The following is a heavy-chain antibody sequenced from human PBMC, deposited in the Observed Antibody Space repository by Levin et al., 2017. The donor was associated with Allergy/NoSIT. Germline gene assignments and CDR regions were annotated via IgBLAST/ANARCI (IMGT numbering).Heavy chain of an antibody. Sequence: PSETLSLTCTVSGGSFITSSYFWAWIRQPPGKGLEWLGSIYYSGTTYYNPSLKSRLTISIDTSTNQFSLKLRSVTAADTAVYYCARHTALLWFEELVFDSWGQGKLVAVS. D-gene: IGHD3-10*01. J-gene: IGHJ4*02. CDR1: GGSFITSSYF. CDR3: ARHTALLWFEELVFDS. V-gene: IGHV4-39*01. CDR2: IYYSGTT.